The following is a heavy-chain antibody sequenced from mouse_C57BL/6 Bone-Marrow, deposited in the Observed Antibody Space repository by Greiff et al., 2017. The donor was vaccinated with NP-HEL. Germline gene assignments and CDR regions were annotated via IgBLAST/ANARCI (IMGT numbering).Heavy chain of an antibody. CDR2: IRLKSDNYAT. CDR3: TRRSYYSDY. V-gene: IGHV6-3*01. CDR1: GFTFSNYW. J-gene: IGHJ2*01. Sequence: DVKLVESGGGLVQPGGSMKLSCVASGFTFSNYWMNWVRQSPEKGLEWVAQIRLKSDNYATHYAESVKGRFTISRDDSKSSVYLQMNNLRAEDTGIYYCTRRSYYSDYWGQGTPLTVSS.